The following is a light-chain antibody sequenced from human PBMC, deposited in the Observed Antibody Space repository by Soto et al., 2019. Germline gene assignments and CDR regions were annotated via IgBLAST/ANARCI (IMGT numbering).Light chain of an antibody. Sequence: QAVVTQPRSVSGSPGQSVTISCTGTSSDVGFYNYVSWYQQHPGTAPKLMIYDVTERPSGVPDRFSGSKSGNTASLTISGLQAEDEADYYCCSYAGSYTHVVFGGGTKLTVL. V-gene: IGLV2-11*01. CDR3: CSYAGSYTHVV. J-gene: IGLJ2*01. CDR1: SSDVGFYNY. CDR2: DVT.